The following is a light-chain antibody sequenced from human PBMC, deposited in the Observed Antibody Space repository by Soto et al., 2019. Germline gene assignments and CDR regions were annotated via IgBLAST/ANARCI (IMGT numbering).Light chain of an antibody. CDR2: ASS. CDR1: QSIASNS. Sequence: EIVLTQSPGTLSLSPGERATLSCRASQSIASNSIAWYQHKPDRATRLLIYASSTRATGIPDRFSGGGSGTDFTLTISSLEPDDFAVFYCQQYGGLPITFGGGTRVEIK. V-gene: IGKV3-20*01. CDR3: QQYGGLPIT. J-gene: IGKJ4*01.